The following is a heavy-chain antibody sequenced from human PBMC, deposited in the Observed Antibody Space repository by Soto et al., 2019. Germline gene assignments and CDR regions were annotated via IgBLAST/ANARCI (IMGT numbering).Heavy chain of an antibody. V-gene: IGHV1-69*01. CDR3: ASRERVDAFDV. Sequence: QVQLVQSGAEVQKPGSSVKVSCKASGGTFSTYGITWVRQASGQGLEWMGGIIPISGTINFAQEFQGRLTITPDESTSTVYMDLSSLTSEDTAVYYCASRERVDAFDVWGQGTLVTVSS. CDR2: IIPISGTI. J-gene: IGHJ3*01. CDR1: GGTFSTYG. D-gene: IGHD1-26*01.